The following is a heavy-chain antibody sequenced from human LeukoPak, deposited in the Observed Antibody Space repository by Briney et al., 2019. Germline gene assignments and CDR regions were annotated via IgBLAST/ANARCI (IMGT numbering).Heavy chain of an antibody. Sequence: GGALRLSCAASGFTFSSYSMNWVRQAPGKGLEWVSSISCSSSYIYYADSVKGRFAISRDNAKNSLYLQMNSLRAEDTAVYYCARDHIIEHIVVVVAASPYYYYGMDVWGKGTTVTVSS. CDR1: GFTFSSYS. CDR3: ARDHIIEHIVVVVAASPYYYYGMDV. V-gene: IGHV3-21*01. J-gene: IGHJ6*04. CDR2: ISCSSSYI. D-gene: IGHD2-15*01.